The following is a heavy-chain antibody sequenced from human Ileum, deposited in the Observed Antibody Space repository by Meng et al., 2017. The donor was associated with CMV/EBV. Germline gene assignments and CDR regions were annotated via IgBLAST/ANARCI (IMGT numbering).Heavy chain of an antibody. CDR3: ARGYCRSNGCYLASQLFDY. CDR2: ISPYKGNT. Sequence: FTTYGISWVRQAPGQGPEWMGWISPYKGNTKYAQKIQGRVTMTTDTSTSTVYMELRSLRSDDTAVYYCARGYCRSNGCYLASQLFDYWGQGTLVTVSS. J-gene: IGHJ4*02. CDR1: FTTYG. V-gene: IGHV1-18*01. D-gene: IGHD2-2*01.